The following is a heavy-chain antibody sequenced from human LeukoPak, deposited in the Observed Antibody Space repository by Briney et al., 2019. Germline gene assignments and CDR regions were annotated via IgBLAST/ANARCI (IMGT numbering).Heavy chain of an antibody. D-gene: IGHD6-19*01. CDR1: GFTFSSYY. Sequence: PGGSLRLSCAASGFTFSSYYMYWVRQAPGKGLVSVSRISSDGGSTTYADSVKGRFTISRDNAKNTLYLQMNSLRAEDTAVYYCARGDGSGIDYCGQGTLVTVFS. J-gene: IGHJ4*02. CDR2: ISSDGGST. CDR3: ARGDGSGIDY. V-gene: IGHV3-74*01.